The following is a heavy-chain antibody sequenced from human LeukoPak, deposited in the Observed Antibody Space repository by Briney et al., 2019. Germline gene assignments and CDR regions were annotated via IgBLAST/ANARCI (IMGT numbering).Heavy chain of an antibody. CDR2: ISGSGGST. D-gene: IGHD5-24*01. J-gene: IGHJ4*02. V-gene: IGHV3-23*01. CDR1: GFTFSSYA. Sequence: GGSLRLSCAASGFTFSSYAMSWVRQAPGNGLEWVSAISGSGGSTYYADSVKGRFTISRDNSKNTLYLQMNSLRAEDTAVYYCAKDPTERWIPFDYWGQGTLVTVSS. CDR3: AKDPTERWIPFDY.